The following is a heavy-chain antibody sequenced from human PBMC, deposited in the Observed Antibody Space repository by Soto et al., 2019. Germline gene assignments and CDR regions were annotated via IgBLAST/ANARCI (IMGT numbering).Heavy chain of an antibody. CDR3: ARALREGLPIYYFDS. J-gene: IGHJ4*02. Sequence: QVTLKESGPVLVKPTETLTLTCTVSGFSLSKARMGVSWIRQPPGKALEWLAHIFWNDERSYNTSLKSRLTISRDNSKSPVVLTMTNVDPVDTGTYFCARALREGLPIYYFDSWGQGTLVTVSS. CDR1: GFSLSKARMG. D-gene: IGHD1-26*01. CDR2: IFWNDER. V-gene: IGHV2-26*01.